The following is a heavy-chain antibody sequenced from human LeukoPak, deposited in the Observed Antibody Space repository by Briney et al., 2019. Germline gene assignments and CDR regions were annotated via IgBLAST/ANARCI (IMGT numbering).Heavy chain of an antibody. CDR3: ARVITMVRGVIYYYYYYYMDV. D-gene: IGHD3-10*01. CDR1: GGSISSSSYY. V-gene: IGHV4-39*07. Sequence: SETLSLTCTVSGGSISSSSYYWGWIRQPPGRGLEWIGSIYYSGSTYYNPSLKSRVTISVDTSKNQFSLKLSSVTAADTAVYYCARVITMVRGVIYYYYYYYMDVWGKGTTVTVSS. J-gene: IGHJ6*03. CDR2: IYYSGST.